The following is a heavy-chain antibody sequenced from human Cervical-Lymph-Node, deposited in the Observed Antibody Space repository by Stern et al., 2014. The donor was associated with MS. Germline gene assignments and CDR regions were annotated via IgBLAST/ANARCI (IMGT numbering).Heavy chain of an antibody. D-gene: IGHD3-3*01. CDR1: GYSFYSYW. CDR3: ARRGVTTRFDY. V-gene: IGHV5-51*01. Sequence: EVQLVESGAEVRKPGESLTISCLASGYSFYSYWIGWVRQMPGKGLEWMGIIYPGDSDIRSSPSFQGQVTISADKSINTAYLQWSSLKASDTAMYYCARRGVTTRFDYWGQGTLVTVSS. J-gene: IGHJ4*02. CDR2: IYPGDSDI.